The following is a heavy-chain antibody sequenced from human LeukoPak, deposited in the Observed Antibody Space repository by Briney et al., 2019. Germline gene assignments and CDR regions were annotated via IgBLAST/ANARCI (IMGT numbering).Heavy chain of an antibody. CDR3: ARSPHYYDSSGLGVFDP. J-gene: IGHJ5*02. CDR1: GYTFTSYA. V-gene: IGHV7-4-1*02. D-gene: IGHD3-22*01. Sequence: ASVKVSCKASGYTFTSYAMNWVRQAPGQGLEWMGWINTNTGNPTYAQGFTGRFVFSLDTSVSTAYLQISSLKAEDTAVYYCARSPHYYDSSGLGVFDPWGQGTLVTVSS. CDR2: INTNTGNP.